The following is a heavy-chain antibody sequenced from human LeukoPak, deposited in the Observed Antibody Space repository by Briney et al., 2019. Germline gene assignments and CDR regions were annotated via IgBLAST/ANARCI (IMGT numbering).Heavy chain of an antibody. CDR3: ARDVASGINY. J-gene: IGHJ4*02. D-gene: IGHD2-15*01. Sequence: GGSLRLSCAASGFTVSSNYMSWVRQAPGKGLEWVSVIYSGGSAYYAESVKGRFTISRDNSKNTLYLQMNSLRAEDTAVYYCARDVASGINYWGQGTLVTVSS. V-gene: IGHV3-53*01. CDR1: GFTVSSNY. CDR2: IYSGGSA.